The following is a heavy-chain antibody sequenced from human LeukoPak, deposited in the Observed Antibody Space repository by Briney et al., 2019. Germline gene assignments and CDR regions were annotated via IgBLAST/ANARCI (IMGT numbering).Heavy chain of an antibody. J-gene: IGHJ4*02. Sequence: SETLSLTCGVSGGSLSGYYCNWIRQTSGKGLEWIGEINHSGTTNFDPSIRGRVAISVDESNNQCSLRLTSVTAADTAVYYCARDPCSRSSCPLRYWGQGTQVTVSS. V-gene: IGHV4-34*01. D-gene: IGHD6-13*01. CDR2: INHSGTT. CDR3: ARDPCSRSSCPLRY. CDR1: GGSLSGYY.